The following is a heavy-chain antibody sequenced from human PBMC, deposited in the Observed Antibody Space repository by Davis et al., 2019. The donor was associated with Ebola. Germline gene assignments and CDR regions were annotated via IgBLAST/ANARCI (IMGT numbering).Heavy chain of an antibody. Sequence: PSETLSLTCAISGDSVSSGGWNWIRQSPSRGLEWLGRIYFTSKWFNDYAISVQSRITINPDTSKNQISLKLSSMTAADTAVYYCATVHCTNRALPDEVDYWGQGTLVTVSS. CDR2: IYFTSKWFN. V-gene: IGHV6-1*01. CDR1: GDSVSSGG. CDR3: ATVHCTNRALPDEVDY. J-gene: IGHJ4*02. D-gene: IGHD2-8*01.